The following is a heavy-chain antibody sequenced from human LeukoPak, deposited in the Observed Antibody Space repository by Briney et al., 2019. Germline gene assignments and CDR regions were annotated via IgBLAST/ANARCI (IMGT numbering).Heavy chain of an antibody. V-gene: IGHV1-46*01. CDR1: GYTFTGYY. CDR3: ARALPHRRLMDTTTEQHWFDP. Sequence: ASVKVSCKASGYTFTGYYMHWVRQAPGQGLKWMGLINPSGGSTRYAQKFQGRVTMTRDMSTSTVYMELSSLRSEDTAVYYCARALPHRRLMDTTTEQHWFDPWGQGTLVTVSS. D-gene: IGHD5-18*01. J-gene: IGHJ5*02. CDR2: INPSGGST.